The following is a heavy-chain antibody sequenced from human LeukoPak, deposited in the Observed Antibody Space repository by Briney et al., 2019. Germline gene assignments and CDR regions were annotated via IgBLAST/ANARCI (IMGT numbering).Heavy chain of an antibody. CDR2: ISGTGGST. CDR3: AKGWFGELLPPHFDY. J-gene: IGHJ4*02. D-gene: IGHD3-10*01. V-gene: IGHV3-23*01. CDR1: GFTFSSYA. Sequence: PGGSLRLSCAASGFTFSSYAMSWVRQAPGKGLEWVSAISGTGGSTYYADSVKGRFTISRDNAKNSLYLQMHSLRAEDMALYYCAKGWFGELLPPHFDYWGQGTLVTVSS.